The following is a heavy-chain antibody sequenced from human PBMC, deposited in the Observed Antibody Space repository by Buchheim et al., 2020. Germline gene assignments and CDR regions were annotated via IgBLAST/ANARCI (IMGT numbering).Heavy chain of an antibody. V-gene: IGHV1-46*01. J-gene: IGHJ4*02. CDR3: AREPPKKWELPRFFDY. D-gene: IGHD1-26*01. Sequence: QVQLVQSGAEVKKPGTSVKVSCKASGYTFTSYYMHWVRQAPGQGLEWMGIINPSGGSTSYAQKFQGRVTMTRDTSTSTVYMELSSLRSEDTAVYYCAREPPKKWELPRFFDYWGQGTL. CDR2: INPSGGST. CDR1: GYTFTSYY.